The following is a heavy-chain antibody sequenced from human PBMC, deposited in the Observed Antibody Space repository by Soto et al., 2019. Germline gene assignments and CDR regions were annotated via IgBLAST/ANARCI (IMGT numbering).Heavy chain of an antibody. V-gene: IGHV4-59*08. CDR1: GDSISSNY. CDR3: ARHVPSLTPGGPLDY. CDR2: ISYRGAT. J-gene: IGHJ4*02. Sequence: SETLCLTWTVSGDSISSNYRNWIRQAPGKGLEWIGYISYRGATTYTPSLKSRVTISADTSKNQFSLKLSAVTAADTAVYYCARHVPSLTPGGPLDYWGQGILFTVSS. D-gene: IGHD2-15*01.